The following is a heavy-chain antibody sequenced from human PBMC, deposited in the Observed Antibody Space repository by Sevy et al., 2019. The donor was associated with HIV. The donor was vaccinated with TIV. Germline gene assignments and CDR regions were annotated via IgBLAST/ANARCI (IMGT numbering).Heavy chain of an antibody. D-gene: IGHD4-17*01. J-gene: IGHJ6*03. Sequence: GGSLRLSCAASGFTFSSYAMSWVRQAPGKGLEWVSAISGSGGSTYYADSVKGRFTISRDNSKNTLYLQMNSPRAEDTGVYYCAKDAFYGDYINYYYYYMDVWGKGTTVTVSS. CDR3: AKDAFYGDYINYYYYYMDV. V-gene: IGHV3-23*01. CDR2: ISGSGGST. CDR1: GFTFSSYA.